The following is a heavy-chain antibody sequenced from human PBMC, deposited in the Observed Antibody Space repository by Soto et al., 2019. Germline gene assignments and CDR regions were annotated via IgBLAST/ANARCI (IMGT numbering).Heavy chain of an antibody. J-gene: IGHJ4*02. CDR3: ARITDVWSYGSHPFDY. D-gene: IGHD5-18*01. CDR2: ISAYNGNT. Sequence: ASVKVSCKASGYTFTSYGISWVRQAPGQGLEWMGWISAYNGNTNYAQKLQGRVTMTTDTSTSTAYMELRSLRSDDTAVYYCARITDVWSYGSHPFDYWGQGTLVTVS. CDR1: GYTFTSYG. V-gene: IGHV1-18*01.